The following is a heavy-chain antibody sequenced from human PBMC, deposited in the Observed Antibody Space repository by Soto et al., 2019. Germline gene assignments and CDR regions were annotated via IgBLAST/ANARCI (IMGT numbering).Heavy chain of an antibody. V-gene: IGHV1-18*01. D-gene: IGHD5-12*01. CDR1: GYTFTRYG. CDR3: ARNGGYGRDYGMDV. J-gene: IGHJ6*02. CDR2: ISAYNGHT. Sequence: QVHLVQSGGEVKKPGASMKVSCKASGYTFTRYGISWVRQAPGQGRAWVGWISAYNGHTDYAQKFQGRVSRTTDTSTGTAYMELRSLRSDDAAVYYFARNGGYGRDYGMDVWGQGTTVIVSS.